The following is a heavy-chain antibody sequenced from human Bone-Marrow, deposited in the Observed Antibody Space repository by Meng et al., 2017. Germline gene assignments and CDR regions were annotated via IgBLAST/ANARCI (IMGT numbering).Heavy chain of an antibody. CDR1: GGCFSDYY. CDR3: ARGPTTMAHDFDY. J-gene: IGHJ4*02. CDR2: INHSGNT. D-gene: IGHD4-11*01. V-gene: IGHV4-34*01. Sequence: QVQLQQWGSRLLKPSETLSHTCVVSGGCFSDYYWSWIRQPPGKGLEWIGEINHSGNTNYNPSLESRATISVDTSQNNLSLKLSSVTAADSAVYYCARGPTTMAHDFDYWGQGTLVTVSS.